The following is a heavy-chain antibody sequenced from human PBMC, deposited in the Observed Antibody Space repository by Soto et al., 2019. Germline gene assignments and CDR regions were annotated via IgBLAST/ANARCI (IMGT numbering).Heavy chain of an antibody. D-gene: IGHD2-21*02. CDR3: ARGKGHTGLNCFDP. CDR1: GYSISSGYY. V-gene: IGHV4-38-2*01. J-gene: IGHJ5*02. Sequence: PSETLSLTCAVSGYSISSGYYWGWIRQPPGKGLEWIGSIYHSGSIYYNPSLKSRVSISVDTSKNHFSLELSSVTAADTAVYYCARGKGHTGLNCFDPWGQGTLVTVSS. CDR2: IYHSGSI.